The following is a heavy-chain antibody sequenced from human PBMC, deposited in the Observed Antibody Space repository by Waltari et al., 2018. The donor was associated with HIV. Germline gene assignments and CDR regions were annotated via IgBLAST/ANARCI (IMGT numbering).Heavy chain of an antibody. CDR1: EFTVRSDY. CDR2: IYSGGRT. V-gene: IGHV3-53*02. D-gene: IGHD5-12*01. J-gene: IGHJ3*02. CDR3: ARGSEYSGYADAFDI. Sequence: EVQLVETGGGLIQPGGSLRLPCAASEFTVRSDYMSWVRQAEGKGLGWVSVIYSGGRTYDADSVKGRFTISRDNSKNTLCLQMNSLRAEDTAIYYCARGSEYSGYADAFDIWGQGTMVTVSS.